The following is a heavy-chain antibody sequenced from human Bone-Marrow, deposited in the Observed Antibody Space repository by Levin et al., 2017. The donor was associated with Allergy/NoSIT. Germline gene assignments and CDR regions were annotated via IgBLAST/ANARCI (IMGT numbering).Heavy chain of an antibody. V-gene: IGHV4-59*01. CDR1: GASSKSYS. Sequence: PSETLSLTCSVSGASSKSYSWTWIRQPPGKGLEWIGNIFYSGTTNYNPSLMSRVTMSIDTSKNQFSLNLKSVTAADTAIYFCARDDRGNYGLDVWGLGTTVTVSS. CDR2: IFYSGTT. J-gene: IGHJ6*02. CDR3: ARDDRGNYGLDV. D-gene: IGHD1-14*01.